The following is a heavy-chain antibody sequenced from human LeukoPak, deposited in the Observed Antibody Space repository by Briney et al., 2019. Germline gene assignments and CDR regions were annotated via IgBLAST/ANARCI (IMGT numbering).Heavy chain of an antibody. J-gene: IGHJ1*01. CDR3: ATNQTGGELLAGEEYFQH. Sequence: ASVKVSCKVSGYTLTELSMHWVRQAPGKGLEWMGGFDPEDGETIYAQKFQGRVTMTEDTSTDTAYMELSSLRSEDTAVYYCATNQTGGELLAGEEYFQHWGQGTLVTVSS. D-gene: IGHD1-26*01. CDR2: FDPEDGET. CDR1: GYTLTELS. V-gene: IGHV1-24*01.